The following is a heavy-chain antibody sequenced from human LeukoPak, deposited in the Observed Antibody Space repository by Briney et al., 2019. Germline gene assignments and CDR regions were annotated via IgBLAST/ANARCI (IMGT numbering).Heavy chain of an antibody. CDR3: ARQKDISGWYVADH. Sequence: SETLSLTCTVSGGSISSHYWSWIRSSPGKGLEWIGHIYYSGSTNYNPSLKSRVTISLDTSKNQFSLKLSSVTAADTAMYYCARQKDISGWYVADHWGQGTLVTVSS. CDR1: GGSISSHY. CDR2: IYYSGST. J-gene: IGHJ4*02. D-gene: IGHD6-19*01. V-gene: IGHV4-59*08.